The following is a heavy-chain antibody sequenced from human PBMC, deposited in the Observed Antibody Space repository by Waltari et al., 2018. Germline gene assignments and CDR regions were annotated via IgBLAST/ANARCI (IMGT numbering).Heavy chain of an antibody. V-gene: IGHV4-38-2*01. CDR3: ARTVQSDYYFYGMEV. Sequence: QVQLQESGPGLVKPSETLSLICAVSGDSISRGYYWGWFRQPPGKGLEWIGSIYPSGTTYHNPSLKSRVTISVDTSKNQFSLRLRSVTAADTAVYFCARTVQSDYYFYGMEVWGQGTTVTV. CDR2: IYPSGTT. J-gene: IGHJ6*02. D-gene: IGHD4-4*01. CDR1: GDSISRGYY.